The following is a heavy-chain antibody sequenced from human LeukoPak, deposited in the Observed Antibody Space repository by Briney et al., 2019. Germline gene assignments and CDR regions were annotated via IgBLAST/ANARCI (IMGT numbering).Heavy chain of an antibody. CDR2: IWDSGTPI. CDR1: GFTFSSYS. Sequence: GGSLRLSCAASGFTFSSYSMTWVRQAPGMGLEWVSYIWDSGTPIYYADSVKGRFTISRDNAKNSLYLQMNSLRAEDTAVYYCASDATYYDILTGYFDYWGQGTLVTVSS. D-gene: IGHD3-9*01. CDR3: ASDATYYDILTGYFDY. V-gene: IGHV3-48*04. J-gene: IGHJ4*02.